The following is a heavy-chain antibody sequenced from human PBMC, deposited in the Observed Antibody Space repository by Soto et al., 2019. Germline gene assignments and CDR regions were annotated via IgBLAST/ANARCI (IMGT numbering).Heavy chain of an antibody. CDR1: GFTFSSYW. J-gene: IGHJ4*02. CDR3: ARDNISRRLFLAVPAAIGN. Sequence: GGSLRLSCAASGFTFSSYWMSWVRQAPGKGLEWVANIKQDGSEKYYVDSVKGRFTISRDNAKNSLYLQMKSLRAEDTAVYYCARDNISRRLFLAVPAAIGNWGQGTLVTVSS. CDR2: IKQDGSEK. V-gene: IGHV3-7*01. D-gene: IGHD2-2*01.